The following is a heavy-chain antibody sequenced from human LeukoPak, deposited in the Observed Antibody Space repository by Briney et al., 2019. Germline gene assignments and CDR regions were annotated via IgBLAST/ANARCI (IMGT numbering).Heavy chain of an antibody. V-gene: IGHV3-7*01. CDR1: GFTFSSYW. D-gene: IGHD3-22*01. CDR2: IKQDGSEK. CDR3: ASLDYDSPPDY. Sequence: PGGSLRLSCAASGFTFSSYWMSWVRQAPGKRLEWVANIKQDGSEKYYVDSVKGRFTISRDNAKNSLYLQMNSLRAEDTAVYYCASLDYDSPPDYWGQGTLVTVSS. J-gene: IGHJ4*02.